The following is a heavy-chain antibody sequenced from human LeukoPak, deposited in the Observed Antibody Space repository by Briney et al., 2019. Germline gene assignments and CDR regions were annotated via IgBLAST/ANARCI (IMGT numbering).Heavy chain of an antibody. V-gene: IGHV3-23*01. CDR3: ARRPRDTSGYYLGAFHD. J-gene: IGHJ3*01. Sequence: PGGSLRLSCAPSGFTFTNYAMTWVRQAPGKGLEWVSVIGASGADTYYSDSVKGRCTVSRDNSQNTLFLHMSSLRAEDTAVYFCARRPRDTSGYYLGAFHDWGQGTTVTVSS. D-gene: IGHD3-22*01. CDR2: IGASGADT. CDR1: GFTFTNYA.